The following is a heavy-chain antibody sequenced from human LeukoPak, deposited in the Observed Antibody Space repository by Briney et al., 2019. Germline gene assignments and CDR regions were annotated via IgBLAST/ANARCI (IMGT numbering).Heavy chain of an antibody. Sequence: ASVKVSCKASGYTFTGYYMHWVRQAPGQGLEWMGWINPNSGGTNYAQKFQGWVTMTRDTSISTAYMELSRLRSDDTAVYYCARDPITMVRGYGENWFDPWGQGTLVTVSS. D-gene: IGHD3-10*01. CDR1: GYTFTGYY. J-gene: IGHJ5*02. CDR3: ARDPITMVRGYGENWFDP. CDR2: INPNSGGT. V-gene: IGHV1-2*04.